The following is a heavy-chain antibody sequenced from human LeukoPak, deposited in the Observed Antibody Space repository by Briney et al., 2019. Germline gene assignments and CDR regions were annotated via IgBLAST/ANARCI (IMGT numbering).Heavy chain of an antibody. J-gene: IGHJ5*01. Sequence: QAGGSLRLSCAASGFSVGTNYMTWVRQAPGKGLEWVSMVYAGGSTYYRDSVKGRFTISRDSSKNTVFLHMSGLRDDDTAVYYCVGGHDLEFEFWGQGTLVIVSS. CDR2: VYAGGST. V-gene: IGHV3-53*01. CDR3: VGGHDLEFEF. CDR1: GFSVGTNY. D-gene: IGHD4-23*01.